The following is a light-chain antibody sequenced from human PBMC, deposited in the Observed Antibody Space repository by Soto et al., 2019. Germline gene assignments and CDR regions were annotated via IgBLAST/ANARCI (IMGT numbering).Light chain of an antibody. CDR2: GAS. J-gene: IGKJ1*01. CDR1: QSVSSSY. Sequence: EIVMTQSPATLSVSPGERATLSCRASQSVSSSYLAWYQQKPGQPPRLLIYGASTRATGIPARFSGSGSGTEFTLTISRLEPEDSAVYYCQQYGSSPTWTFGQGTKVDIK. CDR3: QQYGSSPTWT. V-gene: IGKV3-20*01.